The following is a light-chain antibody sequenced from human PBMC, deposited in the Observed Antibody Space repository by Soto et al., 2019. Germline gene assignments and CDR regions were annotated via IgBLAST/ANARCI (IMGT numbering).Light chain of an antibody. Sequence: QSALTQPASVSGSPGQSITISCTGTSSDVGGYNYVSWYQQHPGKAPKLMIYDVSNRPSGVSNRFSGSKSGNTASLTISGLQPADEADYYCSSYTSSSTFYVFGTGTKLTVL. V-gene: IGLV2-14*01. CDR1: SSDVGGYNY. CDR2: DVS. J-gene: IGLJ1*01. CDR3: SSYTSSSTFYV.